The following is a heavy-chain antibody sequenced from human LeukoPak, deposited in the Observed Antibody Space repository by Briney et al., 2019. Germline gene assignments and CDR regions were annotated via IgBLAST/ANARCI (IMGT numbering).Heavy chain of an antibody. J-gene: IGHJ4*02. D-gene: IGHD6-6*01. V-gene: IGHV4-34*01. Sequence: PSETLSLTCAVYGGSFSGYYWSWIRQPPGKGLEWIGEINHSGSTNYNPSLKSRVTISIDKSKNQFSLKLTSVTAADTAMYYCARGVGSIAGAYWGQGTLVTVSS. CDR3: ARGVGSIAGAY. CDR1: GGSFSGYY. CDR2: INHSGST.